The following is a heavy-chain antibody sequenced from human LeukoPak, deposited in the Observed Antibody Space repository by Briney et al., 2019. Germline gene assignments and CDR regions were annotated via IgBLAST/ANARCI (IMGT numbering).Heavy chain of an antibody. Sequence: PGGSLRLSCAASGFTFSSYAMHWACQAPGKGLEWVAVISYDGSNKYYADSVKGRFTISRDNSKNTLYLQMNSLRAEDTAVYYCARGYYGSGSYFPYYSYGMDVWGQGTTVTVSS. CDR2: ISYDGSNK. CDR1: GFTFSSYA. V-gene: IGHV3-30-3*01. J-gene: IGHJ6*02. CDR3: ARGYYGSGSYFPYYSYGMDV. D-gene: IGHD3-10*01.